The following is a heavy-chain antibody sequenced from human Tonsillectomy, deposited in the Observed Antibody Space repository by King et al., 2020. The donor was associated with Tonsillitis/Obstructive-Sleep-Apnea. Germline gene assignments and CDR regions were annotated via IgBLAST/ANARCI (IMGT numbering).Heavy chain of an antibody. CDR3: AKIGKGDYYYYYYMDV. CDR2: ISGSGGST. V-gene: IGHV3-23*04. CDR1: GFTFSSYA. Sequence: VQLVESGGGLVQPGGSLRLSCAASGFTFSSYAMSWVRQAPGKGLEWVSAISGSGGSTYYGDSVKGRFTISRDNSKNTLYLQMNSLRAEDTAVYYCAKIGKGDYYYYYYMDVWGKGTTVTVSS. J-gene: IGHJ6*03.